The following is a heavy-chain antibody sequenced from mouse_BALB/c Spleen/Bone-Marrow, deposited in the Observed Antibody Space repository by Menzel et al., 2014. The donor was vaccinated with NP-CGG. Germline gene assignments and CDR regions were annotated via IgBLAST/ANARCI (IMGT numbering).Heavy chain of an antibody. CDR3: AGVGDSDYAMDY. J-gene: IGHJ4*01. V-gene: IGHV2-9*02. Sequence: QVQLQQSGPGLVAPSQSLSITCTVSGFSLTHYGVHWVRQPPGKGLEWLGVIWAGGSTNYISAFMSRLSISKDNSKSQAFLKIHSLQTDDAAMYFCAGVGDSDYAMDYWGQGTSVTVSS. D-gene: IGHD2-13*01. CDR1: GFSLTHYG. CDR2: IWAGGST.